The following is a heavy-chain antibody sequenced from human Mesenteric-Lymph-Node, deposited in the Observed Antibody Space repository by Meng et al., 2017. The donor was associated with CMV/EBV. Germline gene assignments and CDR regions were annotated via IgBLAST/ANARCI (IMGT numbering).Heavy chain of an antibody. CDR3: ARDYSSGWARDMDV. CDR1: GFTVSSNY. CDR2: IYSGGST. V-gene: IGHV3-66*01. D-gene: IGHD6-19*01. J-gene: IGHJ6*02. Sequence: GGSLRLSCAASGFTVSSNYMSWVRQAPGKGLEWVSVIYSGGSTYYADSVKGRFTISRDNSKNTLYLQMNSLRAEDTAVYYCARDYSSGWARDMDVWGQGTTVTVSS.